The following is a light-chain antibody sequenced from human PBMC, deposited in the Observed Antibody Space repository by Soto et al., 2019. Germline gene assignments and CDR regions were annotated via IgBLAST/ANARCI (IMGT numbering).Light chain of an antibody. V-gene: IGKV3D-20*02. CDR1: QSVTSSY. Sequence: EIVLTQSPGTLSLSPGERATLSCRASQSVTSSYLAWYQQKPGQAPRFLMYGASSRATGIPDRFSGRGSGTDFTLTISRLEPEDFAVYYCQQRSNWPPWTFGQGTKVDIK. J-gene: IGKJ1*01. CDR2: GAS. CDR3: QQRSNWPPWT.